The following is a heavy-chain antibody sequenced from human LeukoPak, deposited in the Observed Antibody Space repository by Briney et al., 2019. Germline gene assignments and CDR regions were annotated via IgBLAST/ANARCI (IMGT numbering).Heavy chain of an antibody. CDR3: ARDRPGRYCSSSRCYFASPFDP. V-gene: IGHV1-69*13. CDR2: IIPIFGTA. J-gene: IGHJ5*02. CDR1: RGTFSSYA. D-gene: IGHD2-2*01. Sequence: SVKVSCKASRGTFSSYAISWVRQAPGQGLERMGGIIPIFGTANYAQKFQGRVTITADESTSTAYMELSSLRSEDTAVYYCARDRPGRYCSSSRCYFASPFDPWGQGTLVIVSS.